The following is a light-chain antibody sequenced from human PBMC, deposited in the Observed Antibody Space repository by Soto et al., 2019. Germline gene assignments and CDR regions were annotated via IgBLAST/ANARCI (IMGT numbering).Light chain of an antibody. J-gene: IGLJ2*01. CDR1: SADFGAFNY. CDR2: GVS. V-gene: IGLV2-14*03. Sequence: QSALTQPASVSGSPEQSITISCAGTSADFGAFNYASWYQHHPGKAPKLLIYGVSDRPSGVSTRFSASKSANTASLTISGRQADGEGDSYCSSYSTTTALVFGGGTKLTVL. CDR3: SSYSTTTALV.